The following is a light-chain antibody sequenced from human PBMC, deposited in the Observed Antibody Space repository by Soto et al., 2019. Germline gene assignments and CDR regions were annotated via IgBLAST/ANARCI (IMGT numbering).Light chain of an antibody. CDR3: QVCDSSSDHYV. J-gene: IGLJ1*01. Sequence: SYELTQPPSGSVAPGHTARITCGGNNIGSKSVHWYQQKPGQAPVLVVYDDSDRPSGIPERFSGSNSGNTATLTISRVEAGDEADYYCQVCDSSSDHYVFGTGTKLTVL. V-gene: IGLV3-21*02. CDR1: NIGSKS. CDR2: DDS.